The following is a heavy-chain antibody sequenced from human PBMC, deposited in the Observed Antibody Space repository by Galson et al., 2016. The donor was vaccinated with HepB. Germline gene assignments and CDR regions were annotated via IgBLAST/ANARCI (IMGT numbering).Heavy chain of an antibody. CDR1: GGSFSGYY. CDR2: TDYSGNT. J-gene: IGHJ4*02. V-gene: IGHV4-34*01. D-gene: IGHD3-3*01. Sequence: SETLSLTCAVSGGSFSGYYWAWIRQTPGGGLEWIGETDYSGNTDYNPSLKRRISISIDTSKNQFSLKMDSVTAADSGAYYCARAGVRFLAWLSNEFDYWGQGIVVSVST. CDR3: ARAGVRFLAWLSNEFDY.